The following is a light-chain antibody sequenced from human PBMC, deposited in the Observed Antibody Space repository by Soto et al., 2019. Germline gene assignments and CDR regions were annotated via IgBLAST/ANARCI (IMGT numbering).Light chain of an antibody. CDR1: QSVSSSY. CDR3: QQDGSSPIT. Sequence: EIVLTQSPGTLSLSPGERATLSCRASQSVSSSYLAWYQQKPGQAPRLLIYGASSRATGIPDRFSGSGSGTDFTLTIIRLEPEDFAVYYCQQDGSSPITFGQGTRLENK. V-gene: IGKV3-20*01. CDR2: GAS. J-gene: IGKJ5*01.